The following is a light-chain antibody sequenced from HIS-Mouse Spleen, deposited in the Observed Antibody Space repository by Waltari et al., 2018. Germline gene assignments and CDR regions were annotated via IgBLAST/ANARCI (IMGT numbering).Light chain of an antibody. CDR1: SSDVGGYNY. Sequence: QSALTQPASVSGSPGPSITTSCTGTSSDVGGYNYVSWYQQHPGNAPKLMIYEVSNRTSGVSNRFSGSKSGNTASLTISGLQAEDEADYYCSSYTSSSTLWVFGGGTKLTVL. V-gene: IGLV2-14*01. CDR2: EVS. J-gene: IGLJ3*02. CDR3: SSYTSSSTLWV.